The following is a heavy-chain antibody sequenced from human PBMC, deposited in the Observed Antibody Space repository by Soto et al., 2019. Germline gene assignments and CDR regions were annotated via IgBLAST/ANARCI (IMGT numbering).Heavy chain of an antibody. CDR2: ISSSSSTI. Sequence: PGGSLRLSCAASGFTLSSYVMTWVRQAPGKGLEWVSYISSSSSTIYYADSVKGRFTISRDNAKNSLYLQMNSLRAEDTAVYYCARGAYYYDSSGLSYWGQGTLVTVSS. CDR3: ARGAYYYDSSGLSY. CDR1: GFTLSSYV. J-gene: IGHJ4*02. D-gene: IGHD3-22*01. V-gene: IGHV3-48*01.